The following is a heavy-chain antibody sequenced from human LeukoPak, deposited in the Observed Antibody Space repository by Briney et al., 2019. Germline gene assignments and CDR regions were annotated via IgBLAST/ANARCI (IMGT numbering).Heavy chain of an antibody. Sequence: PGASVKVSCKASGYTFTDYWMHWVRQAPGQGLEWMGWINPNSGGTKYAQKFQGRVTMTMDTSISTAYMELSRLRSDDTAMYSCAPGGAIDYWARGTLVTVSS. CDR3: APGGAIDY. D-gene: IGHD3-10*01. J-gene: IGHJ4*02. CDR1: GYTFTDYW. CDR2: INPNSGGT. V-gene: IGHV1-2*02.